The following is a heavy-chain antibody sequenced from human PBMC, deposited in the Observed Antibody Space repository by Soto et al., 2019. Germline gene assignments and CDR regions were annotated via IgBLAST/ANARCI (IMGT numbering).Heavy chain of an antibody. Sequence: QVQLQESGPGLVKPSQTLSLTCTVSGGSISSGDYYWSWIRQPPGKGLEWIGYIYYSGSTYYNPSPKSRVTISVDPSKNHFSLTVSSVTAADTAVYYCARGSSGYYWGWFVYWGQGTLVTVSS. CDR3: ARGSSGYYWGWFVY. CDR2: IYYSGST. V-gene: IGHV4-30-4*01. CDR1: GGSISSGDYY. D-gene: IGHD3-22*01. J-gene: IGHJ4*02.